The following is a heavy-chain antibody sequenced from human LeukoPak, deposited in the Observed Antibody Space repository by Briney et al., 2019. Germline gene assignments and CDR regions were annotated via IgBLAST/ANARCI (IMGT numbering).Heavy chain of an antibody. D-gene: IGHD2-2*01. CDR2: IIPIFGTA. V-gene: IGHV1-69*13. CDR3: ARHSTIDAYYYFHAMDV. CDR1: GKVSGDSFSNYG. J-gene: IGHJ6*02. Sequence: SVKVSCKASGKVSGDSFSNYGLSWVRQAPGQSLEWIGGIIPIFGTANYAQRFQGRVAITADESTYTTYIELSGLKSEDTAVYYCARHSTIDAYYYFHAMDVWGQGTTVTVSS.